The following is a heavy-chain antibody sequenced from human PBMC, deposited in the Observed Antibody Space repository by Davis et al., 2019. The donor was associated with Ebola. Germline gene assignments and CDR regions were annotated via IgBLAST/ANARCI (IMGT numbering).Heavy chain of an antibody. CDR1: GYTFTSYD. CDR2: MNPNSGNT. V-gene: IGHV1-8*01. D-gene: IGHD3-10*01. Sequence: AASVKVSCKASGYTFTSYDINWVRQATGQGLEWLGWMNPNSGNTDYAQKFQGRVTMTRNTSISTAYMELSSLRSEDTAVYYCARAYGAVYYYGMDVWGQGTTVTVSS. J-gene: IGHJ6*02. CDR3: ARAYGAVYYYGMDV.